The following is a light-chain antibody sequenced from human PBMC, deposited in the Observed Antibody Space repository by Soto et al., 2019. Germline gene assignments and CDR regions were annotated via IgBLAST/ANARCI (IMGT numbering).Light chain of an antibody. J-gene: IGKJ4*01. V-gene: IGKV3-11*01. CDR1: QRVSSY. CDR3: QQRSNWL. CDR2: DAS. Sequence: PGDRATLSCRASQRVSSYLAWYQQKPGQAPRLLIYDASSRATGIPARFSGSGSGTDFTLTISSLEPEDFAVYYCQQRSNWLFGGGTKVEIK.